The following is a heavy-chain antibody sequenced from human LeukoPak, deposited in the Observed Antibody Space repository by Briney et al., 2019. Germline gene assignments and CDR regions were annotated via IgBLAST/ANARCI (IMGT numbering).Heavy chain of an antibody. D-gene: IGHD2-15*01. J-gene: IGHJ5*02. V-gene: IGHV1-46*01. Sequence: ASVKVSCKASGYIFTSYYIHWVRQAPGQGLEWMAIINPSGGDTSYAQKFQGRVTMTRDTSTSTLYMELSSLRSEDTAVYYCAREEYCSGGRCSYNWFDPWGQGTLVTVSS. CDR3: AREEYCSGGRCSYNWFDP. CDR1: GYIFTSYY. CDR2: INPSGGDT.